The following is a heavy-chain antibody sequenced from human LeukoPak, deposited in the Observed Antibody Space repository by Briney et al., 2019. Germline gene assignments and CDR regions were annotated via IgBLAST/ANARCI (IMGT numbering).Heavy chain of an antibody. CDR3: ARDRYYGSGNAFDI. CDR1: GFTFSSYW. CDR2: IKQDGSEK. V-gene: IGHV3-7*01. D-gene: IGHD3-10*01. J-gene: IGHJ3*02. Sequence: GGSLRLSCAASGFTFSSYWMSWVRQAPGKGLEWVANIKQDGSEKYYVDSVKGRFTISRDNAKNSLYLQMNSLRAEDTAVYYCARDRYYGSGNAFDIWGQGTMVTVSS.